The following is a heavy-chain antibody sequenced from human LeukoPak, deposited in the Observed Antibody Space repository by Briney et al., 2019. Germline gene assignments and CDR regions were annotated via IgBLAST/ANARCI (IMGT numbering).Heavy chain of an antibody. Sequence: KTGGSLRLSCAASGFTFSNAWMSWVRQAPGEGLEWVGRIISKTDGVTTDYAAPVKGRFTISRDDSINTLYLQMNGLETEDTALYYCATSGTTTTRLLEYWGQGTLVTVSS. CDR3: ATSGTTTTRLLEY. CDR1: GFTFSNAW. CDR2: IISKTDGVTT. J-gene: IGHJ4*02. D-gene: IGHD1-26*01. V-gene: IGHV3-15*01.